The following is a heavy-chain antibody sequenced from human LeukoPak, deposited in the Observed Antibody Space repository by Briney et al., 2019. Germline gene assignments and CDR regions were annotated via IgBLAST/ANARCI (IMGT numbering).Heavy chain of an antibody. D-gene: IGHD2-2*01. CDR1: GFTFSSYW. Sequence: GGSLRLSCAASGFTFSSYWMSWVRQAPGKGLEWVANIKQDGSEKYYVDSVKGRFTISRDNAKNSLYLQMNSLRAEDTAVYYCARQAYCSSTSCRVRPHYYYYYMDVWGKGTTVPVSS. CDR2: IKQDGSEK. V-gene: IGHV3-7*01. CDR3: ARQAYCSSTSCRVRPHYYYYYMDV. J-gene: IGHJ6*03.